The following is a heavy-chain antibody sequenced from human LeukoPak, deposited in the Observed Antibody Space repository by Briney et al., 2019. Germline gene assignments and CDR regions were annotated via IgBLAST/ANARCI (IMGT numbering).Heavy chain of an antibody. CDR1: GYTLTELS. J-gene: IGHJ4*02. D-gene: IGHD6-6*01. CDR2: FDPEDGET. V-gene: IGHV1-24*01. Sequence: ASVKVSCKVSGYTLTELSMHWVRQAPVKVLEWMRGFDPEDGETIYAQKFQGRVTMTEDTSTDTAYMELSSLRSEDTAVYYCATAVAARPEKVFDYWGQGTLVTVSS. CDR3: ATAVAARPEKVFDY.